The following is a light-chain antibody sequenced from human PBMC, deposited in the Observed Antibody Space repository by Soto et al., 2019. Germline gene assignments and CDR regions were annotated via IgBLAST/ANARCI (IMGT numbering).Light chain of an antibody. J-gene: IGLJ1*01. Sequence: QAALTQPPSASGTPGQGVAMSCSGSNSNIGSNSVTWYQQLPGTAPYLLIYDNDRRPSGVPARFSGSKSGTSASLVISGLQSEDEADYYCAAWEDSLNARYVFGTGTKVTVL. CDR3: AAWEDSLNARYV. CDR1: NSNIGSNS. V-gene: IGLV1-44*01. CDR2: DND.